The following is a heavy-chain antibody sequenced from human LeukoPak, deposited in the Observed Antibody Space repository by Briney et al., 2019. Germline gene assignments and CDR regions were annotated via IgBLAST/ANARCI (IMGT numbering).Heavy chain of an antibody. CDR2: ISGSGGST. Sequence: GGTLRLSCAASGFTSSSYGMSWVRQAPGKGLEWVSAISGSGGSTYYADSVKGRFTISRDNSKNTLYLQMNSLRAEDTAVYYCAREAYGDYGILDYWGQGTLVTVSS. V-gene: IGHV3-23*01. CDR3: AREAYGDYGILDY. D-gene: IGHD4-17*01. J-gene: IGHJ4*02. CDR1: GFTSSSYG.